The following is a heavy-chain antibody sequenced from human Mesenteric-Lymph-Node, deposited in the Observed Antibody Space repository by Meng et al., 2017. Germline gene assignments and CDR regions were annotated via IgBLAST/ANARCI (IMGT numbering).Heavy chain of an antibody. Sequence: GGSLRLSCAASGFTFSSYAMSWVRQAPGKGLEWVSSISSSSSYIYYADSVKGRFTISRDNAKNSLFLQMNNLRAEDTAVYYCARDAVASYYFDHWGQGTLVTVSS. D-gene: IGHD1-26*01. J-gene: IGHJ4*02. CDR2: ISSSSSYI. CDR3: ARDAVASYYFDH. V-gene: IGHV3-21*01. CDR1: GFTFSSYA.